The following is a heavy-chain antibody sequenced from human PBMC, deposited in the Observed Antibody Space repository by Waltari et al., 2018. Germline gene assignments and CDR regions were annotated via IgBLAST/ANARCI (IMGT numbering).Heavy chain of an antibody. CDR2: NNHSGRT. Sequence: QSPGEGWWWSGENNHSGRTNYNPSLKSRVTRSVDTSKNQFSLKLSSVTAADTAVYYCARGVGSGWAGGDYWGQGTLVTVSS. CDR3: ARGVGSGWAGGDY. D-gene: IGHD6-19*01. J-gene: IGHJ4*02. V-gene: IGHV4-34*01.